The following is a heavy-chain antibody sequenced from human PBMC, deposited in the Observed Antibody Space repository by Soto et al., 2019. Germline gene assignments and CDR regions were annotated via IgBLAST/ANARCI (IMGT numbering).Heavy chain of an antibody. CDR2: IYYSGST. D-gene: IGHD3-3*01. CDR3: ARSPSIFGVVIRPFDY. J-gene: IGHJ4*02. Sequence: SETLSLTCTVSGGSVSSGSYYWSWIRQPPGKGLEWIGYIYYSGSTNYNPSLKSRVTISVDTSKNQFSLKLSSVTAADTAVYYCARSPSIFGVVIRPFDYWGQGTLVTVSS. V-gene: IGHV4-61*01. CDR1: GGSVSSGSYY.